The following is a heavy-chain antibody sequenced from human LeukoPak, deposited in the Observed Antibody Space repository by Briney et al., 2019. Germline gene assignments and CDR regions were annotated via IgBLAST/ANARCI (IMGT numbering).Heavy chain of an antibody. Sequence: TGGSLRLSCAASGFTFSSYSMNWVRQAPGKGLEWVSSISSSSSYIYYADSVKGRFTISRDNAKNSLYLQMNSLRAEDTAVYYCARDGYYYGSGSAIYGMDVWGQGTTVTVSS. CDR2: ISSSSSYI. CDR1: GFTFSSYS. D-gene: IGHD3-10*01. J-gene: IGHJ6*02. CDR3: ARDGYYYGSGSAIYGMDV. V-gene: IGHV3-21*01.